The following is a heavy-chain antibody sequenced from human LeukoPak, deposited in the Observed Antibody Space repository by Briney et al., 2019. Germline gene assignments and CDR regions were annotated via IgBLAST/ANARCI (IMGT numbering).Heavy chain of an antibody. CDR2: INHSGST. CDR1: GGSFSGYY. J-gene: IGHJ4*02. CDR3: ARGRGDGYGDFDY. D-gene: IGHD4-17*01. V-gene: IGHV4-34*01. Sequence: SETLSLTCAVYGGSFSGYYWSWIRQPPGKGLEWIGEINHSGSTNYNPSLKSRVTISVDTSKNQFYLKLSSVTDADTAVYYCARGRGDGYGDFDYWGQGTLVTVSS.